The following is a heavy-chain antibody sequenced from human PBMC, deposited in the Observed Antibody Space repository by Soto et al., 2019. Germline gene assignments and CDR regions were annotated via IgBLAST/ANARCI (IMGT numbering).Heavy chain of an antibody. V-gene: IGHV4-38-2*01. CDR1: RYSISSGYY. D-gene: IGHD3-22*01. Sequence: KPSETLSLTCFVSRYSISSGYYWDWIRQPPGKGLEWIGSIFHGGTTYYNPSLKSRLTISVDTSKNQFSLTLSSVTAADTAVYYCARHADSSSYYYPFDYWGQGSLVTVSS. J-gene: IGHJ4*02. CDR2: IFHGGTT. CDR3: ARHADSSSYYYPFDY.